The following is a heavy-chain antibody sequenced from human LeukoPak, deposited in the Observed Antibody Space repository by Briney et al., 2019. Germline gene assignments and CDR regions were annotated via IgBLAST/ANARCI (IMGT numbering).Heavy chain of an antibody. CDR2: IIPFFGTV. J-gene: IGHJ4*02. CDR3: AREGEIAVAGTNLRYFDY. V-gene: IGHV1-69*13. CDR1: GGTFGSYA. D-gene: IGHD6-19*01. Sequence: SVKVSCKASGGTFGSYAISWVRQAPGQGLEWMGGIIPFFGTVNYAQKFQGRVTITADESTNTAYMELSSLRSEDTAVYYCAREGEIAVAGTNLRYFDYWGQGTLVTVSS.